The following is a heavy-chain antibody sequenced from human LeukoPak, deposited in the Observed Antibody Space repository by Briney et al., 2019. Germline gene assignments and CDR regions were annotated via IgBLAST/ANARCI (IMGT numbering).Heavy chain of an antibody. Sequence: GGSLRLSCAASGFTFNNYSMNWVRQAPGKGPEWDSSITSTRSYIYYADSVKGRFTISRDNAKNSLYLQMNSLRAEDTAMYYCARSFRGDNWNDNWFDPWGQGTLVTVSS. D-gene: IGHD1-1*01. CDR1: GFTFNNYS. CDR3: ARSFRGDNWNDNWFDP. J-gene: IGHJ5*02. CDR2: ITSTRSYI. V-gene: IGHV3-21*01.